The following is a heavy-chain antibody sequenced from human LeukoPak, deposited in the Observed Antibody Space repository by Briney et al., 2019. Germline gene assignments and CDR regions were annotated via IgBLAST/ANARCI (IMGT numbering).Heavy chain of an antibody. Sequence: GGSLRLSCAASGFTFSSYGMHWVRQAPGKGLEWVAFIRYDGSNKYYADSVKGRFTISRDNSKNTLYLQMNSLRAEDTAVYYCARVDPSIPFFPGYFQHWGQGTLVTVSS. CDR2: IRYDGSNK. J-gene: IGHJ1*01. CDR1: GFTFSSYG. D-gene: IGHD6-6*01. CDR3: ARVDPSIPFFPGYFQH. V-gene: IGHV3-30*02.